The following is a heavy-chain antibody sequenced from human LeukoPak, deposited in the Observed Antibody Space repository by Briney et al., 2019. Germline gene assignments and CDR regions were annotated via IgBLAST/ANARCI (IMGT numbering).Heavy chain of an antibody. J-gene: IGHJ5*02. CDR2: IYHSGST. CDR1: GYSISSGYY. Sequence: SETLSLTCTVSGYSISSGYYWGWIRQPPGKGLEWIGSIYHSGSTYYNPSLKSRVTISVDTSKNQFSLQLNSVTPEDTAVYYCARVATDARLPYNWFDPWGQGTLVTVSS. D-gene: IGHD5-12*01. V-gene: IGHV4-38-2*02. CDR3: ARVATDARLPYNWFDP.